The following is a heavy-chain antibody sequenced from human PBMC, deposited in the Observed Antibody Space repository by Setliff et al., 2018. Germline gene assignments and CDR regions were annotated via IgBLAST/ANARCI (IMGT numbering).Heavy chain of an antibody. D-gene: IGHD3-22*01. CDR3: ARDKADYYDRSGYSGASDV. V-gene: IGHV1-69*13. J-gene: IGHJ3*01. CDR1: GGTFGSSA. Sequence: ASVKVSCKASGGTFGSSALSWVRQAPGQGLEWMGGIIPMFDTGIYAEKFQGRVTLSADESTSTVYMELTRLRPEDTAIYYCARDKADYYDRSGYSGASDVCGQGTMVTVSS. CDR2: IIPMFDTG.